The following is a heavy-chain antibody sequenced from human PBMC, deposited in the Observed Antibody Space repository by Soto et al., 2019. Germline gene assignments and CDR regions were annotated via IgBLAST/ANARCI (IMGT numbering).Heavy chain of an antibody. V-gene: IGHV1-69*13. CDR3: SRGTYYYDSSGYPRDEALWVY. D-gene: IGHD3-22*01. CDR1: GAIFSSYA. J-gene: IGHJ4*02. Sequence: PVYVFWKGTGAIFSSYAICWVRQDPGHGLWWFGGIIPIFCTANYAQKFQGRVTITADESTSTAYMELSSLRSEDTAVYYCSRGTYYYDSSGYPRDEALWVYWGQGTLVTVSS. CDR2: IIPIFCTA.